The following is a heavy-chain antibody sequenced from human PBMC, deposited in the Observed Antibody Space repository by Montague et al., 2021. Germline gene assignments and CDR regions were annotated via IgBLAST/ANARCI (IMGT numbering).Heavy chain of an antibody. D-gene: IGHD6-13*01. J-gene: IGHJ3*01. CDR2: IFWADDK. CDR1: GFSLATSGVG. V-gene: IGHV2-5*02. CDR3: APKIAAHKAHDGFSV. Sequence: PALVKPTQTLTLTCTFSGFSLATSGVGVAWLRQPPGKALEWLALIFWADDKRYSPSLKSRLTITKDTTKNQVVLTLTNMDPVDTATYFCAPKIAAHKAHDGFSVWGQGTVVTVSA.